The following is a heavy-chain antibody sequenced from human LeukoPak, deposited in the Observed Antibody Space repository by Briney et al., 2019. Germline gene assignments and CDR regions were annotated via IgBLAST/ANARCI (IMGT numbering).Heavy chain of an antibody. CDR2: IWYDGSNK. V-gene: IGHV3-33*01. J-gene: IGHJ4*02. CDR3: ARDMYSSSWYGG. D-gene: IGHD6-13*01. CDR1: GFTFSSYG. Sequence: PGGSLRLSCAASGFTFSSYGMHWVRQAPGKGLEWVAVIWYDGSNKYYADSVKGRFTISRDNSKNTLYLQMNSLRAEDTAVYYCARDMYSSSWYGGWGQGTLVTVSS.